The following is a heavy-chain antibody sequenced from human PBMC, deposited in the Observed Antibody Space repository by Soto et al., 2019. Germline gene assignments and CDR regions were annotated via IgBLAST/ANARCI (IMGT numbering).Heavy chain of an antibody. CDR1: GGSIRDYY. J-gene: IGHJ4*02. CDR2: IYYTGTT. V-gene: IGHV4-59*08. CDR3: ARLGGYYQAFDS. D-gene: IGHD3-22*01. Sequence: SETLSLTCTVSGGSIRDYYCGWIRQSPGKGLDWIGYIYYTGTTKYNPSLKSRVTISVDSSKNQFSLKLDSVTAADTAVYYCARLGGYYQAFDSWGQGTLVTVSS.